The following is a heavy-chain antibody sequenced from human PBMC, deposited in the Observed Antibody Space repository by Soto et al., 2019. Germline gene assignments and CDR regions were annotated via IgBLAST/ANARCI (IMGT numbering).Heavy chain of an antibody. CDR1: GFTFSNAW. D-gene: IGHD3-22*01. CDR2: IKSKTDGGTT. CDR3: TTEETYYYDSSGYYYPDY. V-gene: IGHV3-15*07. J-gene: IGHJ4*02. Sequence: PGGSLRLSCAASGFTFSNAWMNWVRQAPGKGLEWVGRIKSKTDGGTTDYAAPVKGRFTISRDDSKKTLYLQMNSLKTEDTAVYYCTTEETYYYDSSGYYYPDYWGQGTLVTVSS.